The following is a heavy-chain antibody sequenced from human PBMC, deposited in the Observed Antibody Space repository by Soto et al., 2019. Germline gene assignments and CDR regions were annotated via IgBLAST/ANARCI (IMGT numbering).Heavy chain of an antibody. V-gene: IGHV3-48*02. CDR3: ARDNGMAGSFDP. Sequence: QVVESGGGLVQPGGSLRRSCAASGFTFSAYSMNWARQAPGKGLEWVSYITAGSNTIFYADSVKGRFTISRDNAKNSLYLQMNSLRDDDTAVYYCARDNGMAGSFDPWGPGTLGIVSS. CDR2: ITAGSNTI. CDR1: GFTFSAYS. D-gene: IGHD2-8*01. J-gene: IGHJ5*02.